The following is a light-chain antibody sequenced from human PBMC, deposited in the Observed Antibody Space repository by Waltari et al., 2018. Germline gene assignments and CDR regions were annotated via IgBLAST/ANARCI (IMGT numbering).Light chain of an antibody. V-gene: IGLV4-69*01. CDR1: RGQSSHV. CDR2: VNSDGSH. Sequence: LVLTQSPEASGSLGGAVKLTCTLSRGQSSHVIGWLHQRPEQGPRYLMRVNSDGSHSQEAGISDRFSGSSSGTERYLTISSLQAEDEGDYYCQSGGHGTLVFGGGTKLTIL. CDR3: QSGGHGTLV. J-gene: IGLJ3*02.